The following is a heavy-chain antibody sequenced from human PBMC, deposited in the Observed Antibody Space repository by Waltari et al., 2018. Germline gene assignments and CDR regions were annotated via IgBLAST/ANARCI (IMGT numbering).Heavy chain of an antibody. Sequence: LLVESGGGLVQPVGSLVLSGEACTVHYISYWMPCVRLVPGKGLVWVSAITSDGSRTRYADSVKGRFTISRDNAYNTLYLQMNSLRAEDTAVYYCATHRPGGYGMDVWGHGTTVTVSS. CDR2: ITSDGSRT. V-gene: IGHV3-74*01. CDR1: TVHYISYW. CDR3: ATHRPGGYGMDV. J-gene: IGHJ6*02. D-gene: IGHD2-15*01.